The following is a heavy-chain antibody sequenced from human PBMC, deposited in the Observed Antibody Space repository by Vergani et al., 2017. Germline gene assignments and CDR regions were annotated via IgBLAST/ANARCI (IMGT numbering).Heavy chain of an antibody. J-gene: IGHJ4*02. D-gene: IGHD4-23*01. V-gene: IGHV4-59*01. CDR3: ARGLRWLDFDY. CDR1: GGSISSYY. CDR2: IYYSGST. Sequence: QVQLQESGPGLVKPSETLSLTCTVLGGSISSYYWSWIRQPPGKGLEWIGYIYYSGSTNYNPSLKSRVTISVDTSKNQFSLKLSSVTAADTAVYYCARGLRWLDFDYWGQGTLVTVSS.